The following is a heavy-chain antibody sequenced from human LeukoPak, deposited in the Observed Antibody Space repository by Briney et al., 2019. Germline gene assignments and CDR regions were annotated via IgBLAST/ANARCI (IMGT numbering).Heavy chain of an antibody. CDR1: GFTVSSNY. CDR3: ASGSDYAFDY. CDR2: IYSGGST. J-gene: IGHJ4*02. D-gene: IGHD3-10*01. Sequence: GGSLRLSCAASGFTVSSNYMGWVRQAPGKGLEWVSVIYSGGSTYYSDSVKGRFTISRDNSKNTLYLQMNSLRAEDTAVYYCASGSDYAFDYWGQGTLVTVSS. V-gene: IGHV3-53*01.